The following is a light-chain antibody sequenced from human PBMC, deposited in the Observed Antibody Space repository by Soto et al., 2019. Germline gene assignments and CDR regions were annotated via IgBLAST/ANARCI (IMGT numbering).Light chain of an antibody. Sequence: EVVMTQSPATLSVSPGERVTFYCRASQGVSRKLAWYQHKPGQAPRLLISGASTGATGIPARFSGSGSGTEFTLTISSLQSEDFAVYYCQQYNNWPPLTFGGGTKVDIK. CDR3: QQYNNWPPLT. CDR2: GAS. J-gene: IGKJ4*01. CDR1: QGVSRK. V-gene: IGKV3-15*01.